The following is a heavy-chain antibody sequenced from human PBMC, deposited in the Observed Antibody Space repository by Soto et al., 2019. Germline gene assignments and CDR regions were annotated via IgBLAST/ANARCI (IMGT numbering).Heavy chain of an antibody. CDR3: ARHLGYCSGGSCYGAPHAFDI. CDR1: GYTFTSYY. Sequence: ASVKVSCKASGYTFTSYYIHWVRQAPGQGLEWMGIINPSGGSTSYAQKFQGRVTMTRDTSTSTVYMELSSLRSEDTAVYYCARHLGYCSGGSCYGAPHAFDIWGQGTMVTVSS. V-gene: IGHV1-46*01. CDR2: INPSGGST. D-gene: IGHD2-15*01. J-gene: IGHJ3*02.